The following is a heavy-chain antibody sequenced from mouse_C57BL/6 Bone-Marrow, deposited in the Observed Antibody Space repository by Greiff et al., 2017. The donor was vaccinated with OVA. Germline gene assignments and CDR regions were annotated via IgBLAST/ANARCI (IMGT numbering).Heavy chain of an antibody. D-gene: IGHD1-2*01. CDR3: ARRTTASDY. J-gene: IGHJ4*01. V-gene: IGHV1-81*01. Sequence: VQLQQSGAELVRPGASVKLSCTASGYTFTSYGISWVQQTPGQGLEWIGEIYPSSGNTYYNEKFKGMATLTADKSSSTAYMKLRSLTSEDSAVYFCARRTTASDYWGQGTSVTVSS. CDR1: GYTFTSYG. CDR2: IYPSSGNT.